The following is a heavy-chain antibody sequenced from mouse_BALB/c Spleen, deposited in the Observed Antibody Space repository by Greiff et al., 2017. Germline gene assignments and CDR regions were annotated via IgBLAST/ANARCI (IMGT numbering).Heavy chain of an antibody. D-gene: IGHD2-5*01. J-gene: IGHJ1*01. CDR3: ARRGSNYGYWYFDV. Sequence: VQLKESGGGLVKPGGSLKLSCAASGFAFSSYDMSWVRQTPEKRLEWVADISSGGGSTYYPDTVKGRFTISRDNAKNTLYLQMSSLKSEDTAMYYWARRGSNYGYWYFDVWGAGTTVTVSS. V-gene: IGHV5-12-1*01. CDR2: ISSGGGST. CDR1: GFAFSSYD.